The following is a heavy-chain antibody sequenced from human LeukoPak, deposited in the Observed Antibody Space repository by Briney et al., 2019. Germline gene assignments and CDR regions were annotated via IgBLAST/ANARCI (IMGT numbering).Heavy chain of an antibody. V-gene: IGHV4-59*01. D-gene: IGHD5-18*01. Sequence: KPSETLSLTCTVSGGPISSYYGSWIRQPPGKGLEGIGYIYYSGSTNYNPSLKSRVPISVDTSKTQFSLKLSSVTAADTAVYYCARPTRAYSLDDVFDIWGQGTMVTVSS. J-gene: IGHJ3*02. CDR1: GGPISSYY. CDR2: IYYSGST. CDR3: ARPTRAYSLDDVFDI.